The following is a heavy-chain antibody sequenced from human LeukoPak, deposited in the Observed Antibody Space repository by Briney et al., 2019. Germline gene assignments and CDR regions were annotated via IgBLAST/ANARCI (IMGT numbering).Heavy chain of an antibody. CDR3: ASRNDILTGYVFDF. J-gene: IGHJ4*02. CDR1: GYSISSGYF. V-gene: IGHV4-38-2*02. CDR2: ISYSGRI. Sequence: PSEALSLTCTVSGYSISSGYFWGWIRPPPEKGLEWIGSISYSGRIYYNPSLENRVSISVDTSKNQFSLKLTSVTAADTAVYYCASRNDILTGYVFDFWGQGTLVTVSS. D-gene: IGHD3-9*01.